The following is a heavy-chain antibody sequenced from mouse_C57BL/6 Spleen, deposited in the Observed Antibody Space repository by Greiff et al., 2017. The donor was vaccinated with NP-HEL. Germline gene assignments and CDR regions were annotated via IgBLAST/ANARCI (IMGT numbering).Heavy chain of an antibody. CDR2: IDPSDSYT. CDR3: ANITTVVVSHWYFEV. Sequence: VQLQQPGAELVKPGASVKLSCKASGYTFTSYWMQWVKQRPGQGLEWIGEIDPSDSYTNYNQKFKGKATLTVDTSSSTAYMQLSSLTSEDSAVYYCANITTVVVSHWYFEVWGTGTTVTVSS. J-gene: IGHJ1*03. D-gene: IGHD1-1*01. V-gene: IGHV1-50*01. CDR1: GYTFTSYW.